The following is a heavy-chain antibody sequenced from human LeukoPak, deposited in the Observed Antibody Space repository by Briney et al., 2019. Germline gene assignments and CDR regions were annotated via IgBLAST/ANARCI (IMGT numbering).Heavy chain of an antibody. CDR2: ISGSGDNT. CDR1: GFTFSTYA. V-gene: IGHV3-23*01. J-gene: IGHJ4*02. D-gene: IGHD6-19*01. Sequence: PGGSLRLSCAASGFTFSTYAMTWVRQAPGKGLEWVSTISGSGDNTYYADSVKGRFTISRDNSKNTLYLQMNSLRAEDTALYYCAKDSKEYSSGWDLDYWGQGTLVTVYS. CDR3: AKDSKEYSSGWDLDY.